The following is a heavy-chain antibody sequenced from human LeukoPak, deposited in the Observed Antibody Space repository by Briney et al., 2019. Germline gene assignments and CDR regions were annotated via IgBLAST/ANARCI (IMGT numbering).Heavy chain of an antibody. CDR3: AREAYTGSWYPGDYMDV. V-gene: IGHV4-61*01. D-gene: IGHD6-13*01. CDR1: GGSISSSSYY. J-gene: IGHJ6*03. CDR2: INYSGST. Sequence: SETLSLTCTVSGGSISSSSYYWGWIRQPPGKGLEWIGYINYSGSTNYSPSLKSRVTISVDTSDNQFSLKLRSVTAADTAVYYCAREAYTGSWYPGDYMDVWGKGTTVTISS.